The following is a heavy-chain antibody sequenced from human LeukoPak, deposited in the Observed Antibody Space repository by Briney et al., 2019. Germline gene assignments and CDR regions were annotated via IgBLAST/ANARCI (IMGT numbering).Heavy chain of an antibody. Sequence: ASVKVSCKASGYTFTSYYMHWVRQVPGQGLEWMGIINASGGSTSYAQKFQGRVTMTRDMSTSTVYMELSSLRSEDTAVYYCARDIPLPDIVATAYPGYYFDYWGQGTLVTVSS. CDR1: GYTFTSYY. CDR2: INASGGST. V-gene: IGHV1-46*01. D-gene: IGHD5-12*01. CDR3: ARDIPLPDIVATAYPGYYFDY. J-gene: IGHJ4*02.